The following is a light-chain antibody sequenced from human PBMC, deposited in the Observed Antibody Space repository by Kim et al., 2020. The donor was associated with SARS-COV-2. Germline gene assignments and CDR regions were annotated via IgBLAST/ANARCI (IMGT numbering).Light chain of an antibody. Sequence: GKSITSACTGNSSNVGRYNCVPWYQQHTGKAPKLMIYDVSKRPSGVPDRFSGSKSGNTASLTISGLQAEDEADYYCCSYAGSYTYVFGTGTKVTVL. CDR3: CSYAGSYTYV. CDR2: DVS. J-gene: IGLJ1*01. CDR1: SSNVGRYNC. V-gene: IGLV2-11*01.